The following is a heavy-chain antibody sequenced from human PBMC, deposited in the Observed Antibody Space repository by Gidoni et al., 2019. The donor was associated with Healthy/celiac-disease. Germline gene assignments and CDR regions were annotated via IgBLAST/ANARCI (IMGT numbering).Heavy chain of an antibody. V-gene: IGHV3-48*03. CDR3: ARGLLVYCSSTSCYGGAFDI. CDR1: GFTLSSYE. D-gene: IGHD2-2*01. CDR2: ISSSGSTI. J-gene: IGHJ3*02. Sequence: EVQLVESGGGLVQPGGSLRLSCAASGFTLSSYEMNWVRQAPGKGLEWVAYISSSGSTIYYADSVKGRFTSSRDNAKNSLYLQMNSLRAEDTAVYYCARGLLVYCSSTSCYGGAFDIWGQGTMVTVSS.